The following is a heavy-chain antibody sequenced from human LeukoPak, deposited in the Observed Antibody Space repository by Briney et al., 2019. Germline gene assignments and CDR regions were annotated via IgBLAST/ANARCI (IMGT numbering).Heavy chain of an antibody. D-gene: IGHD5-18*01. Sequence: GGSLRLSCAASGFTFNNFAMSWVRQTPGKGLEWVSVITGGGHNTYYADSVKGRFTISRDNSKNTLYLQMNSLRAEDTAVYYCAKNVDTAMVRFDYWGQGTLVTVSS. CDR3: AKNVDTAMVRFDY. J-gene: IGHJ4*02. CDR2: ITGGGHNT. V-gene: IGHV3-23*01. CDR1: GFTFNNFA.